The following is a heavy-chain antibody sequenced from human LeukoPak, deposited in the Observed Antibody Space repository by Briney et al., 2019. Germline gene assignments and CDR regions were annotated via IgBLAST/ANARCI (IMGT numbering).Heavy chain of an antibody. CDR3: ARGGYYYDSSGYYGY. Sequence: SETLSLTCTASGGSISSYCWSWIRQPPGKGLEGIGYIYYSGSTNYNPSLKSRVTISVDTSKNQFSLKLSSVTAADTAVYYCARGGYYYDSSGYYGYWGQGTLVTVSS. V-gene: IGHV4-59*01. J-gene: IGHJ4*02. CDR1: GGSISSYC. CDR2: IYYSGST. D-gene: IGHD3-22*01.